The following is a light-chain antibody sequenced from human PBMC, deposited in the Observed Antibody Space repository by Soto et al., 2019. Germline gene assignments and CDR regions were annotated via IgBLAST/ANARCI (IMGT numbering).Light chain of an antibody. CDR1: QSISSY. CDR3: QQSNSYPIT. V-gene: IGKV1-39*01. J-gene: IGKJ5*01. CDR2: AAS. Sequence: DVQMTHAPSRVRACVGGRVTITWRASQSISSYLNWYQQKQGKAPKXXIYAASSLQSGVPSRFSGSVSGTEGTLTISSLKTDDGTTYYCQQSNSYPITFGQGTRLEIK.